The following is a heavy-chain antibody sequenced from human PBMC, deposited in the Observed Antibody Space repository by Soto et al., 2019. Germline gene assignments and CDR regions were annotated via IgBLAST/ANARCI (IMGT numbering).Heavy chain of an antibody. Sequence: EVQLVESGGGLVQPGGSLRLSCAASGFTFSDYSMNWVRQAPGKGLEWVSYISSDSGAIYYADSVKGRFTISRDNAKNSLYLQMNSLRDEDTAVYYCAREPSGGDDCADPRESWGQGTLVTVSS. J-gene: IGHJ5*02. CDR1: GFTFSDYS. CDR2: ISSDSGAI. CDR3: AREPSGGDDCADPRES. D-gene: IGHD2-21*02. V-gene: IGHV3-48*02.